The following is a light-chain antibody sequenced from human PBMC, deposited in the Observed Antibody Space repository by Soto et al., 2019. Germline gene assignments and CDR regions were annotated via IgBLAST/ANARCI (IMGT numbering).Light chain of an antibody. V-gene: IGLV2-23*02. CDR2: EVT. J-gene: IGLJ1*01. Sequence: QSALTQPASVSGSPGQSITISCTGTSSDIGSYDLVSWYQQHPGTATKLIIYEVTKRPSGVSTRFSGSKSGNTASLTISGLQAVDEADYYCCSFADFTYVFGTGTKVTVL. CDR1: SSDIGSYDL. CDR3: CSFADFTYV.